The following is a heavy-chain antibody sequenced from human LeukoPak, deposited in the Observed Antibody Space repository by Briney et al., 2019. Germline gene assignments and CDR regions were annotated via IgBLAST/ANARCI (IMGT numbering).Heavy chain of an antibody. V-gene: IGHV3-30*18. CDR3: AKGARSRVDPTWGWYFDY. Sequence: GGSLRLSCAASGFTFSSYGMHWVRQAPGKGLEWVAVISYDGSNKYYADSVKGRFTISRDNSKNTLYLQMNSLRAEDTAVYYCAKGARSRVDPTWGWYFDYWGQGTLVTVSS. CDR2: ISYDGSNK. CDR1: GFTFSSYG. D-gene: IGHD7-27*01. J-gene: IGHJ4*02.